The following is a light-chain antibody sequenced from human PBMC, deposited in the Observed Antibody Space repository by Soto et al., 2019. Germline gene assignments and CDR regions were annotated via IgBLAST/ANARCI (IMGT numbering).Light chain of an antibody. V-gene: IGKV1-39*01. J-gene: IGKJ2*01. CDR1: QSISSY. Sequence: DIQMTQSPSSLSASVGDRVTITCRASQSISSYLNWYQQKPGKAPKLLIYAASSLQSGVLSRFSGSGSGTDSSLTIPGLQPEDFATYCCPQRYRTPRTFGKGTKLEIK. CDR2: AAS. CDR3: PQRYRTPRT.